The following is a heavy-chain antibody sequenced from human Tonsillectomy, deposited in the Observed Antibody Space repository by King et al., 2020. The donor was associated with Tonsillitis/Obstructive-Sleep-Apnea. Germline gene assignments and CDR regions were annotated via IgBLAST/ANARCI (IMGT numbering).Heavy chain of an antibody. CDR3: ARGDAYKQLGEQLDY. CDR1: GFSFSNYW. D-gene: IGHD6-6*01. CDR2: IYNDGNTT. J-gene: IGHJ4*02. Sequence: EVQLVESGGGLVQSGGSLRLSCAASGFSFSNYWMHWVRQAPGKGLVWVSRIYNDGNTTTYADSVKGRFTISRDNAKNTLYLQMNSLRAEDTAVYYCARGDAYKQLGEQLDYWGQGTMVTVSS. V-gene: IGHV3-74*01.